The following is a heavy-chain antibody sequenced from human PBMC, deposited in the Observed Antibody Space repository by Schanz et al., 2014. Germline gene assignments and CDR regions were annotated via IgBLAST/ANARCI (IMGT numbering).Heavy chain of an antibody. J-gene: IGHJ6*02. D-gene: IGHD6-13*01. CDR2: ISYDGSHK. CDR1: GFTFSNFA. V-gene: IGHV3-30*04. Sequence: QVQLVESGGGVAQPGRSLRLSCAASGFTFSNFAIHWVRQAPGKGLEWVAVISYDGSHKDYADSVKGRFTISRDNSKNTLYLQMNSLRAEDPAVYYCARDRQQLVGRIGYYYGMDVWGQGTLVTVSS. CDR3: ARDRQQLVGRIGYYYGMDV.